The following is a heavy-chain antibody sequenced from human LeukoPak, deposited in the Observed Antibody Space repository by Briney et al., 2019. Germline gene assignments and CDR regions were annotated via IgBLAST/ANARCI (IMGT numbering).Heavy chain of an antibody. V-gene: IGHV4-39*07. D-gene: IGHD1-7*01. CDR1: GGSISSSSYY. J-gene: IGHJ4*02. CDR3: ARLGGPAGTTKHYYFDY. Sequence: PSETLSLTCTVSGGSISSSSYYWGWIRQPPGKGLEWIGSIYYSGSTYYNPSLKSRVTISVDTSKNQFSLKLSSVTAADTAVYYCARLGGPAGTTKHYYFDYWGQGTLVTVSS. CDR2: IYYSGST.